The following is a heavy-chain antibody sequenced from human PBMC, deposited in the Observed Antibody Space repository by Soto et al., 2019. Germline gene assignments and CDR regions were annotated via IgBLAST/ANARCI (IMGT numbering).Heavy chain of an antibody. CDR1: GGSISSGGYY. V-gene: IGHV4-31*03. J-gene: IGHJ5*02. Sequence: SETLSLTCTVSGGSISSGGYYWSWIRQHPGKGLEWIGYIYYSGSTYYNPSLKSRVTISVDTSKNQFSLKLSSVTAADTAVYYCARVDTHPDYWFDPWGQGTLVTVSS. CDR2: IYYSGST. CDR3: ARVDTHPDYWFDP.